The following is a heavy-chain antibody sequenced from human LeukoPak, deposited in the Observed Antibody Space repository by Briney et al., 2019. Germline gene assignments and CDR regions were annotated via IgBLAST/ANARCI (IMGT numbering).Heavy chain of an antibody. J-gene: IGHJ6*02. CDR2: IKQDGSEK. V-gene: IGHV3-7*03. CDR1: GFTFSSYW. Sequence: GGSLRLSCAASGFTFSSYWMSWVRQAPGKGLEWVVNIKQDGSEKYYVDSVKGRFTISRDNAKNSLYLQMNSLRAEDTAVYYCARALYTVTTLFLGMDVWGQGTTVTVSS. CDR3: ARALYTVTTLFLGMDV. D-gene: IGHD4-11*01.